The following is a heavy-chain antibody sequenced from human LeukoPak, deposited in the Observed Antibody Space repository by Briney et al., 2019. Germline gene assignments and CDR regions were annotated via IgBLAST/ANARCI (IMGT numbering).Heavy chain of an antibody. D-gene: IGHD2-21*02. Sequence: SVKVSCTASGGTFSSYAISWVRQAPGQGREWMGGIIPIFGTANYAQKFQGRVTITTDESTSTAYMELSSLRSEDTAVYYCARGHCGGDCYSAYYYYMDVWGKGTTVTVSS. CDR1: GGTFSSYA. CDR3: ARGHCGGDCYSAYYYYMDV. V-gene: IGHV1-69*05. J-gene: IGHJ6*03. CDR2: IIPIFGTA.